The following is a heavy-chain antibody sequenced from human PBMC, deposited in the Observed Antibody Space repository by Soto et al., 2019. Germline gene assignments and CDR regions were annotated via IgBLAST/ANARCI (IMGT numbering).Heavy chain of an antibody. CDR3: ARDREGPDYGDYSGYYYMDV. J-gene: IGHJ6*03. CDR2: INPSSGGT. D-gene: IGHD4-17*01. Sequence: ASVKVSCKASGYTFTGYYMHWVRQAPGQGLEWMGWINPSSGGTNYAQKFQGWVTMTRDTSISTAYMELSRLRSDDTAVYYCARDREGPDYGDYSGYYYMDVWGKGTTVTVS. CDR1: GYTFTGYY. V-gene: IGHV1-2*04.